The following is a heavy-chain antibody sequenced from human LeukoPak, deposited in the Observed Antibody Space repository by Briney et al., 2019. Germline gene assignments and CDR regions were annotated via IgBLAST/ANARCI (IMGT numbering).Heavy chain of an antibody. V-gene: IGHV3-23*01. CDR2: ISGSGGST. D-gene: IGHD3-9*01. J-gene: IGHJ3*02. CDR1: GFTFSSYA. Sequence: GGSLRLSCAASGFTFSSYAMSWVRQAPGKGLEWVSTISGSGGSTYYVDSVKGRFTISRDNSKNTLYLQMNSLRAEDTAVYYCAKGSPMSNYDILTGYIIEAFDIWGQGTMVTVSS. CDR3: AKGSPMSNYDILTGYIIEAFDI.